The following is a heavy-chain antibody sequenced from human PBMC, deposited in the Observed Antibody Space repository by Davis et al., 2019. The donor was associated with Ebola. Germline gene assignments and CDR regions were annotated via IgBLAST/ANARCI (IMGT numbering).Heavy chain of an antibody. D-gene: IGHD3-10*01. Sequence: GESLKISCAASGFTFSSYWMSWVRQAPGKGLEWVANIKQDGSEKYYVDSVKGRFTISRDNAKNSLYLQMNSLRAEDTAVYYCAREGLGSDRYFDYWGQGTLVTVSS. V-gene: IGHV3-7*01. CDR1: GFTFSSYW. J-gene: IGHJ4*02. CDR2: IKQDGSEK. CDR3: AREGLGSDRYFDY.